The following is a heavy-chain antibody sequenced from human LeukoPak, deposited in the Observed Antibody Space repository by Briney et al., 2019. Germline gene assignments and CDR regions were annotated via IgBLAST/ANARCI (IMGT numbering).Heavy chain of an antibody. CDR2: ISSSSSYI. CDR1: GFAFSTYS. J-gene: IGHJ6*02. V-gene: IGHV3-21*01. Sequence: RGSLRLSCAASGFAFSTYSVNWVRQAPGKGLEWVSSISSSSSYIYYADSVKGRFTISRDNAKNSLYLQMNSLRAEDTAVYYCARDGKRWLQLNYYGMDVWGQGTTVTVSS. CDR3: ARDGKRWLQLNYYGMDV. D-gene: IGHD5-24*01.